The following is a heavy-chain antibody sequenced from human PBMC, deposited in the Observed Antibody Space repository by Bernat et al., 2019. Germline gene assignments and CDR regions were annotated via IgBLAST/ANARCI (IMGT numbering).Heavy chain of an antibody. J-gene: IGHJ6*02. CDR2: IYHSGST. CDR3: ARGAPAAIPYYYYGMDA. V-gene: IGHV4-30-2*01. D-gene: IGHD2-2*02. CDR1: GGSISSGGYS. Sequence: QLQLQESGSGLVKPSQTLSLTCAVSGGSISSGGYSWSWIRQPPGKGLEWIGYIYHSGSTSNNPSLKSRVTISVDRSKNQFSLNLSSVTAADAAVYYGARGAPAAIPYYYYGMDAWGQGTTVTVSS.